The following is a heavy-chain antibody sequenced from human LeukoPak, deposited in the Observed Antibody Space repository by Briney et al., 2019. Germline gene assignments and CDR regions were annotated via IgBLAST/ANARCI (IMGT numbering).Heavy chain of an antibody. J-gene: IGHJ5*02. CDR3: ARGYSHNSGGWLDP. CDR2: LTDSGDAA. Sequence: QPGGSLRLSCAVSGFPFSHYAMSWVPQAPGSGLEWVGSLTDSGDAAYYADSVKGRLTISRDKSNSTLYLHISGLRDEDTAVYYCARGYSHNSGGWLDPWGQGTLVTVSS. D-gene: IGHD5-12*01. CDR1: GFPFSHYA. V-gene: IGHV3-23*01.